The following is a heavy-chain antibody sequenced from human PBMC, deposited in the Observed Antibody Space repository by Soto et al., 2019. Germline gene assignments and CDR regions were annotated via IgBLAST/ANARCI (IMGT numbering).Heavy chain of an antibody. V-gene: IGHV1-2*02. CDR1: GYSFITSY. J-gene: IGHJ6*02. CDR3: ARYCNDTACYGFDV. Sequence: QVQLVQSGAEVGKPGASVKLSCKASGYSFITSYIHWVRQAPGRGPEWMGWINPNSGGSDGRKYAQKFQGRVTLTTETSISTAYMELTGLKSDDTAVYFCARYCNDTACYGFDVWGQGTTVTVTS. CDR2: INPNSGGSDGR. D-gene: IGHD2-15*01.